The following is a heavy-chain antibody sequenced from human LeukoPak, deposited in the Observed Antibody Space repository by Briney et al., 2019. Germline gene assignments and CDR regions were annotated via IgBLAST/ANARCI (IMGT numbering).Heavy chain of an antibody. CDR1: GDSVSSNSAA. CDR2: TYYRSKWYN. J-gene: IGHJ4*02. CDR3: ASSVYYDFWSGYYYYYFDY. D-gene: IGHD3-3*01. V-gene: IGHV6-1*01. Sequence: SQTLSLTCAISGDSVSSNSAAWNWIRQSPSRGLEWLGRTYYRSKWYNDYAVSVKSRITINPDTSKNQFSLQLNSVTPEDTAVYYCASSVYYDFWSGYYYYYFDYWGQGTLVTVSS.